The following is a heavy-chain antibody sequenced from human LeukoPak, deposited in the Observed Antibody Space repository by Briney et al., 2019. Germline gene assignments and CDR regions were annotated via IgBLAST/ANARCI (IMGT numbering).Heavy chain of an antibody. CDR2: ISYDGSNK. Sequence: GGSLRLSCAASGFTFSSYGMHWVRQAPGKGLEWVAVISYDGSNKYYADSVKGRFTISRDNSKNTPYLQMNSLRAEDTAVYYCAKDKAPYGSGSYCFDYWGQGTLVTVSS. J-gene: IGHJ4*02. D-gene: IGHD3-10*01. CDR1: GFTFSSYG. V-gene: IGHV3-30*18. CDR3: AKDKAPYGSGSYCFDY.